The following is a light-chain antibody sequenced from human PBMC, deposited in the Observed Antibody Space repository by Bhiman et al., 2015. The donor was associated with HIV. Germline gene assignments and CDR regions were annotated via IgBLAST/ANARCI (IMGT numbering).Light chain of an antibody. V-gene: IGLV6-57*01. Sequence: NFMLTQPHSVSESPGKTVTISCTRSSGSIASNYVQWYQQRPGSSPTIVIYEDDQRPSGVPDRFSGSIDSSSNSASLAISGLRSEDEADYYCAAWDDSLSGPWVFGGGTKLTVL. J-gene: IGLJ3*02. CDR1: SGSIASNY. CDR2: EDD. CDR3: AAWDDSLSGPWV.